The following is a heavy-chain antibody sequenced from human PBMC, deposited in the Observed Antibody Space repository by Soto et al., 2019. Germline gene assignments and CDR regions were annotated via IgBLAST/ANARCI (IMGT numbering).Heavy chain of an antibody. D-gene: IGHD3-9*01. Sequence: QVQLVQSGAEVKKPGSSVKVSCKASGGTFSSYTISWVRQAPGQGLEWMGRIIPILGIANYAQKFQGRVTINADHTTSTAYMELSSLRSDDTAVYYCARGVGDILYGQIGYYYYGMDVWGQWTTVTVSS. CDR1: GGTFSSYT. CDR3: ARGVGDILYGQIGYYYYGMDV. V-gene: IGHV1-69*02. J-gene: IGHJ6*02. CDR2: IIPILGIA.